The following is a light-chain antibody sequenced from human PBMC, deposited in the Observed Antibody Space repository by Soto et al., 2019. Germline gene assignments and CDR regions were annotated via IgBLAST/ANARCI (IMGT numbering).Light chain of an antibody. J-gene: IGKJ1*01. V-gene: IGKV3-20*01. CDR2: AAS. CDR1: QSVTSNY. Sequence: EIVLTQSPGSLSLSPGERATLSCRASQSVTSNYLAWYQHKPGQAPRLLIYAASSRATGIPDRFSGSGSGTDCTITISRLEPEDFTVYYCQQYGSSPWTFGQGTKVEIK. CDR3: QQYGSSPWT.